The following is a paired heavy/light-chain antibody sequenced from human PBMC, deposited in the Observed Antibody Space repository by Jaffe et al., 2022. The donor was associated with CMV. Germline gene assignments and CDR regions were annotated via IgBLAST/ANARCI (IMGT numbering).Light chain of an antibody. CDR3: AAWDDSLNGPGVV. CDR2: SNN. V-gene: IGLV1-44*01. J-gene: IGLJ2*01. Sequence: QSVLTQPPSASGTPGQRVTISCSGSSSNIGSNTVNWYQQLPGTAPKLLIYSNNQRPSGVPDRFSGSKSGTSASLAISGLQSEDEADYYCAAWDDSLNGPGVVFGGGTKLTVL. CDR1: SSNIGSNT.
Heavy chain of an antibody. J-gene: IGHJ6*02. CDR3: ARTTNDYGDFTLPQKSGLPIYYYYGMDV. CDR1: GYSFTSYW. D-gene: IGHD4-17*01. CDR2: IYPGDSDT. Sequence: EVQLVQSGAEVKKPGESLKISCKGSGYSFTSYWIGWVRQMPGKGLEWMGIIYPGDSDTRYSPSFQGQVTISADKSISTAYLQWSSLKASDTAMYYCARTTNDYGDFTLPQKSGLPIYYYYGMDVWGQGTTVTVSS. V-gene: IGHV5-51*01.